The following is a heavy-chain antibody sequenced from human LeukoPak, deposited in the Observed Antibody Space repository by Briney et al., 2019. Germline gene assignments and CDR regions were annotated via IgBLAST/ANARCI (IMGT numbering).Heavy chain of an antibody. J-gene: IGHJ4*02. CDR3: ARDQDGSGSYYYFDY. CDR2: INPSGGST. D-gene: IGHD3-10*01. CDR1: GYTFTSYY. V-gene: IGHV1-46*01. Sequence: ASVKVSCKASGYTFTSYYMHWVRQAPGHGLEWMGIINPSGGSTSYAQKFQGRVTMTRDTSTSTVYMELSSLRSEDTAVYYCARDQDGSGSYYYFDYWGQGTLVTVSS.